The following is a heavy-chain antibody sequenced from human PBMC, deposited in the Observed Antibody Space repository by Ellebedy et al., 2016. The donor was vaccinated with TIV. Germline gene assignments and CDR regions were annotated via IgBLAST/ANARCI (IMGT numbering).Heavy chain of an antibody. CDR3: ERGMTTVNP. J-gene: IGHJ5*02. V-gene: IGHV4-59*01. Sequence: MPSETLSLTCTVSGDSISSYYWSWIRQPPGKGLEWIGYITYSGSTNYSLSLKSRVTISLDTSKNQVSLKLNSVTAADTALYYCERGMTTVNPWGQGTLVTVSS. D-gene: IGHD4-17*01. CDR1: GDSISSYY. CDR2: ITYSGST.